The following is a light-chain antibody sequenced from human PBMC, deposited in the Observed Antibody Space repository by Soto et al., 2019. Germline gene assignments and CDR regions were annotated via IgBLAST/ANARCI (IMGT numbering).Light chain of an antibody. Sequence: EIVLTQSPGTLSLSPGERATLSCRASQSVSSSYLAWYQQKPGQAPRLLIYGASSRATGIPDRFSGSGSGTDFTLTNSRLEPEDFAVYYCQPYGSSPRTFGQGTKVEIK. CDR2: GAS. V-gene: IGKV3-20*01. CDR3: QPYGSSPRT. CDR1: QSVSSSY. J-gene: IGKJ1*01.